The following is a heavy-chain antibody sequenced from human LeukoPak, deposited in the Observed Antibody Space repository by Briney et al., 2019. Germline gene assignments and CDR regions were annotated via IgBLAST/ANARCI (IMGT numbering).Heavy chain of an antibody. CDR3: ARPERHYDRTAFDY. V-gene: IGHV4-39*01. J-gene: IGHJ4*02. CDR1: GGPISSSSYS. Sequence: PSEPLSLTCTVSGGPISSSSYSWAWIRQPPGKGLEWIGSIYYSGSTYYNPSLKSRVTISVHTSKNQLSLKLSSVTAADTAVYYCARPERHYDRTAFDYWGQGTLVTVS. D-gene: IGHD3-22*01. CDR2: IYYSGST.